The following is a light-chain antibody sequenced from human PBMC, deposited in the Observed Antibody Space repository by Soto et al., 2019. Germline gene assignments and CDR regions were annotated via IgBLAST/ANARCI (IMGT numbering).Light chain of an antibody. CDR1: RSISSY. J-gene: IGKJ4*01. CDR3: QHRANWPPT. Sequence: DIVLTQSPGTLSLSPGERATLSCRAGRSISSYLAWYQHKPGQAPRLLIYDASNRATGIPARFSGSGSGTDFTLTISSLEPEDFAVYYCQHRANWPPTFGGGTRVEIK. CDR2: DAS. V-gene: IGKV3-11*01.